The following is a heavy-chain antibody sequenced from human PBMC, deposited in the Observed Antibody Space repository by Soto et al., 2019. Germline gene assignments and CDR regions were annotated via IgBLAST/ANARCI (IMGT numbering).Heavy chain of an antibody. CDR1: GGSVSSGSYY. Sequence: QVQLQESGPGLVKPSETLSLSCTVSGGSVSSGSYYWSWIRQPPGKGLEYIGYIYYSGSTNYNPSLKSRVTISVDTSKNQFSLKLSSVTAADTAVYYCERDSFYSGYEGNYYYGMDVWGQGTTVTVSS. J-gene: IGHJ6*02. V-gene: IGHV4-61*01. D-gene: IGHD5-12*01. CDR2: IYYSGST. CDR3: ERDSFYSGYEGNYYYGMDV.